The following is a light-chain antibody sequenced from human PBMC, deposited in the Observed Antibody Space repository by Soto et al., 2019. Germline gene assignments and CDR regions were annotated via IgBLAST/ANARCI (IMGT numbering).Light chain of an antibody. CDR3: QQSYSGPPT. CDR2: AAS. J-gene: IGKJ3*01. CDR1: QRINSY. V-gene: IGKV1-39*01. Sequence: DIQMTQSPSSLSASIGDRVTITCRASQRINSYLNWYQQKPGTAPKLLIYAASNLQSGVPSRFSGSGSGTDFTLTISSLQPEDFATYDCQQSYSGPPTFGPGTNVDIK.